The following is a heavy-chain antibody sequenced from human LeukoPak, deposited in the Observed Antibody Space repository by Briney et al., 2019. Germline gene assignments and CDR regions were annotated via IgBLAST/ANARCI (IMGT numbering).Heavy chain of an antibody. V-gene: IGHV3-48*02. Sequence: GGSLRLSCAASGFTFSSYSMNWVRQAPGKGLEWVSYISSSSSTIYYADSVKGRFTISRDNAKNSLYLQMNSLRDEDTAVYYCAREAGYSSSWYPQGGFDYWGQGTLVTVSS. D-gene: IGHD6-13*01. CDR3: AREAGYSSSWYPQGGFDY. CDR2: ISSSSSTI. J-gene: IGHJ4*02. CDR1: GFTFSSYS.